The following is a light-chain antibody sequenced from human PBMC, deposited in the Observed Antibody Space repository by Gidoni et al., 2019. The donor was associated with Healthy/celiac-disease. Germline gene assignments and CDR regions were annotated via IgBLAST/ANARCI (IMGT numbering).Light chain of an antibody. CDR3: QQSYSTLIT. CDR1: QSISSY. V-gene: IGKV1-39*01. CDR2: AAS. Sequence: DIQMTQSPSSLSASVGDRVTITCRASQSISSYLNWYQQKPGKAPKLLIYAASSLQSGVPSRFSGSGSGTDFTLTISSLQPEAFATYYCQQSYSTLITFGQGTRLEI. J-gene: IGKJ5*01.